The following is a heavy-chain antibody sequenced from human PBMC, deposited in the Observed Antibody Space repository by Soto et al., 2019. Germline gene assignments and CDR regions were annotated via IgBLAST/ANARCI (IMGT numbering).Heavy chain of an antibody. CDR3: ARWAYDYVWGSYRQGGFFDY. Sequence: QVQLVQSGAEVKKPGSSVKVSCKASGGTFSSYAISWVRQAPGQGLEWMGGIIPIFGTANYAQKFQGRVTITADESTSTAYMELSSLRWEDTAVYYCARWAYDYVWGSYRQGGFFDYWGQGALVTVSS. J-gene: IGHJ4*02. CDR2: IIPIFGTA. CDR1: GGTFSSYA. V-gene: IGHV1-69*01. D-gene: IGHD3-16*02.